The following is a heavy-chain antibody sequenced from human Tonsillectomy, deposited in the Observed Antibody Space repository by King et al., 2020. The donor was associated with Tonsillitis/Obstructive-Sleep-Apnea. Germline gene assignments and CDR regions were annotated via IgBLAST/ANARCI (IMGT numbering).Heavy chain of an antibody. CDR1: GFTFSSYG. Sequence: VQLVESGGGVVQPGRSLRLSCAASGFTFSSYGMHWVRQAPGKGLEWVAVIWYDGSNKYYADSVKGRFTISRDNSKNTLYLQMNSLRAEDTAVYYCARDCHHYDSSGYYYVEGAFDIWDQGTMVTVSS. D-gene: IGHD3-22*01. J-gene: IGHJ3*02. V-gene: IGHV3-33*01. CDR3: ARDCHHYDSSGYYYVEGAFDI. CDR2: IWYDGSNK.